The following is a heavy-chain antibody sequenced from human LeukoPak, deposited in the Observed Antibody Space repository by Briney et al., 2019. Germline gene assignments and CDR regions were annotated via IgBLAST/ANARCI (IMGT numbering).Heavy chain of an antibody. D-gene: IGHD3-22*01. Sequence: SETLSLTCTVSGGSLSSHYWSWIRQPPGKRLEWIGYVSYTGITKYNPSLQSRVTISIDTSKNQFSLKLTSVTSADTAVYSCARLLDNDISGDPDTFDVWGQGTTVIVSS. CDR2: VSYTGIT. J-gene: IGHJ3*01. CDR1: GGSLSSHY. CDR3: ARLLDNDISGDPDTFDV. V-gene: IGHV4-59*11.